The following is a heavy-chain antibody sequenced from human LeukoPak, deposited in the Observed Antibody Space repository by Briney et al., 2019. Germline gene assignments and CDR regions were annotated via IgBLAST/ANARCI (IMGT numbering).Heavy chain of an antibody. J-gene: IGHJ4*02. V-gene: IGHV3-23*01. CDR1: GFTFGSHA. D-gene: IGHD5-18*01. CDR2: IFGSGGSP. Sequence: GGSLRLSCEASGFTFGSHAMYWVRQAPGKGLEWVAGIFGSGGSPHYADPVKGRFTTSRDNSRNTVYLQINSLRAEDTAVYYCGKTTVGYSSGQKPAWPVDYWGQGTLVTVSS. CDR3: GKTTVGYSSGQKPAWPVDY.